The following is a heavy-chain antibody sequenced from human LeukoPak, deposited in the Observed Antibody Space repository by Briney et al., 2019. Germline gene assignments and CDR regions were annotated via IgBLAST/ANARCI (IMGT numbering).Heavy chain of an antibody. CDR2: IKQDGSEK. CDR1: GLTFSSYW. J-gene: IGHJ4*02. D-gene: IGHD6-19*01. V-gene: IGHV3-7*03. Sequence: GGSLRLSCAASGLTFSSYWMNWVRQAPGKGLEWVANIKQDGSEKYYVDSVKGRFTISRDNTKNSLYLQMNSLRAEDTAVYYCVSGWYYFDYWGQGTLVTVSS. CDR3: VSGWYYFDY.